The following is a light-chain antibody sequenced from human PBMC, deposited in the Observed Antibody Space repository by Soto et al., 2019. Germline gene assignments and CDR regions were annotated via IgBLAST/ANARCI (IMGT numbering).Light chain of an antibody. Sequence: QSALTQPASVSGSPGQSITISCTGTSSDVGGYNYVSWYQQHPGKAPKLMIYEVSNRPSGVSNRLSGSKSGNTASLTISGLQAEDEADYSCSSYTGGSAPVVFGGGTKLTVL. V-gene: IGLV2-14*01. CDR2: EVS. J-gene: IGLJ2*01. CDR1: SSDVGGYNY. CDR3: SSYTGGSAPVV.